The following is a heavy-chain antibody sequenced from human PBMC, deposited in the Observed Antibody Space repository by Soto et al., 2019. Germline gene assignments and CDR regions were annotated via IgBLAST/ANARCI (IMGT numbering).Heavy chain of an antibody. V-gene: IGHV3-30*18. J-gene: IGHJ5*02. D-gene: IGHD3-22*01. CDR2: ISYDGRDK. Sequence: QVQLVESGGGVVQPGRSLRLSCAASGFPFNTYGMHWVRLAPGKGLEWVALISYDGRDKRYADSVKGRFSVSRDNSKNTVDLELNNLRPEDTAVYYCAKGAYYSDSTSSNWFDPWGQGTLVTVSS. CDR1: GFPFNTYG. CDR3: AKGAYYSDSTSSNWFDP.